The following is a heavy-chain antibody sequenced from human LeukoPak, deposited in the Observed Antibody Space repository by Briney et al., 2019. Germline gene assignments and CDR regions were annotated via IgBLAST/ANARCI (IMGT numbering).Heavy chain of an antibody. J-gene: IGHJ4*02. Sequence: GGSLRLSCAASGFTFSSYAMHWVRQAPGKGLEWVAVISYDGSNKYYADSVKGRFTISRGNSKNSLYLQMNSLRAEDTAVYYCARDQDQWEPLVYWGQGTLVTVSS. D-gene: IGHD1-26*01. CDR2: ISYDGSNK. V-gene: IGHV3-30*04. CDR1: GFTFSSYA. CDR3: ARDQDQWEPLVY.